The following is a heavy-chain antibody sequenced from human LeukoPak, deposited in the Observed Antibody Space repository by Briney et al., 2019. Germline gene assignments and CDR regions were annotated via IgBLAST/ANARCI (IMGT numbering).Heavy chain of an antibody. CDR3: ARDGNSGYNSDYYYGMDA. Sequence: GGSLRLSCAASGFTFSSFALHWVRQAPGKGLEWVAVISYGGTNKYYADSVKGRFTISRDNSKNTLYLQMNSLRVEDTAVYYCARDGNSGYNSDYYYGMDAGGKGTTVTVFS. V-gene: IGHV3-30*04. D-gene: IGHD5-12*01. CDR2: ISYGGTNK. CDR1: GFTFSSFA. J-gene: IGHJ6*04.